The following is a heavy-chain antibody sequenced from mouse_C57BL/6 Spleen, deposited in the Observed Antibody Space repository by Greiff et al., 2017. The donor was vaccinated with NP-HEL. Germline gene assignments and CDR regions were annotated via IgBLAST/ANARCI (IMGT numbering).Heavy chain of an antibody. D-gene: IGHD1-1*01. CDR1: GYSITSGYY. CDR2: ISYDGSN. J-gene: IGHJ1*03. CDR3: ARADYYGSSPYWYFDV. V-gene: IGHV3-6*01. Sequence: VQLKESGPGLVKPSQSLSLTCSVTGYSITSGYYWNWIRQFPGNKLEWMGYISYDGSNNYNPSLKNRISITRDTSKNQFFLKLNSVTTEDTATYYCARADYYGSSPYWYFDVWGTGTTVTVSS.